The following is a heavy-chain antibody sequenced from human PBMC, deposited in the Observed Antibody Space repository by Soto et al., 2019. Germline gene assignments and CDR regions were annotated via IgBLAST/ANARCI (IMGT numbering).Heavy chain of an antibody. CDR3: AKDHAAGTIWFDP. CDR2: ISGSGGST. Sequence: EVQLLESGGGLVQPGGSLRLSCAASGFTFSSYAMSLVLQAPGKGLEWVSAISGSGGSTYYADSVKGRFTISRDNSKNTLYLQLNSLRVEDTAVYYCAKDHAAGTIWFDPWGQGTLVTVSS. CDR1: GFTFSSYA. V-gene: IGHV3-23*01. J-gene: IGHJ5*02. D-gene: IGHD6-13*01.